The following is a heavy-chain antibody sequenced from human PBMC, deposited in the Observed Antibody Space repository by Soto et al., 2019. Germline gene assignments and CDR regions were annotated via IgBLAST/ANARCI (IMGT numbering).Heavy chain of an antibody. CDR2: INHSGST. D-gene: IGHD2-8*02. CDR1: GGSFSGYY. J-gene: IGHJ4*02. CDR3: ARDKITGLFDY. Sequence: PSETLSLTCDVYGGSFSGYYCTGIRQPPGTGLEWIGEINHSGSTNYNPSLKIRVTISVDTSKNHFSLKLTSVTAADTAVYYCARDKITGLFDYWGQGTLVTVS. V-gene: IGHV4-34*01.